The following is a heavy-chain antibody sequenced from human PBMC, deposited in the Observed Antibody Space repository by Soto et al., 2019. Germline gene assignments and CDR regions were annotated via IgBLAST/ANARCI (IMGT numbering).Heavy chain of an antibody. J-gene: IGHJ5*02. CDR2: IIPIFGTA. D-gene: IGHD5-12*01. V-gene: IGHV1-69*05. Sequence: SVKVSCKASGGTFSSYAISWVRQAPGQGLEWMGGIIPIFGTANYAQKLQGRVTMTTDTSTSTAYMELRSLRSDDTAVYYCARDVYINWFDPWGQGTLVTVSS. CDR1: GGTFSSYA. CDR3: ARDVYINWFDP.